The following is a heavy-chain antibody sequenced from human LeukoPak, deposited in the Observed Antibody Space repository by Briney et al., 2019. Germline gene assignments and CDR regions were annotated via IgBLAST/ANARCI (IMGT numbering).Heavy chain of an antibody. D-gene: IGHD3-10*02. V-gene: IGHV3-48*03. Sequence: PGGSLRLSCAASGFTFSSYEMNWVRQAPAKGLERVSYISSSGSTIYYADSVKGRFTISRDNAKNSLYLQMNSLRAEDTAVYYCAELGITMIGGVLGKGTTVTISS. CDR3: AELGITMIGGV. CDR2: ISSSGSTI. CDR1: GFTFSSYE. J-gene: IGHJ6*04.